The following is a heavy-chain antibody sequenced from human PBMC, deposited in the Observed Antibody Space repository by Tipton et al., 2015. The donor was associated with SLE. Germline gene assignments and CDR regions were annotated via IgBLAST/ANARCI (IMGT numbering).Heavy chain of an antibody. Sequence: LRLSCTVSGYSIISGYYWGWIRQPPGKGLEWIGSIYHSGSTYYNPSLKSRVTISVDTSKNQFSLKLSSVTAADTAVYYCARDNIVVEIAKGAFDIWGQGTMVTVSS. CDR2: IYHSGST. CDR3: ARDNIVVEIAKGAFDI. D-gene: IGHD2-21*01. J-gene: IGHJ3*02. V-gene: IGHV4-38-2*02. CDR1: GYSIISGYY.